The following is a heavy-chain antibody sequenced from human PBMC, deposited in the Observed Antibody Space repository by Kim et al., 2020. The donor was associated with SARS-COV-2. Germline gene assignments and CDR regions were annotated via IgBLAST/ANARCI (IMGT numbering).Heavy chain of an antibody. J-gene: IGHJ1*01. D-gene: IGHD6-19*01. Sequence: GGSLRLSCGASGFTVNNFAMSWVRQAPGKGLEWVSTDPGGGGRPFYADSVKGRFTISRDNSKNTVFLQMNSVRAEDTAVYYCAKGQPLSSGWYVVADWGPGTLVTLSS. CDR1: GFTVNNFA. V-gene: IGHV3-23*01. CDR2: DPGGGGRP. CDR3: AKGQPLSSGWYVVAD.